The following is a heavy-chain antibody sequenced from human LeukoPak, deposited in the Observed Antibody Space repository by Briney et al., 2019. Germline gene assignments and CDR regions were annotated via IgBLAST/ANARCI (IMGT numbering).Heavy chain of an antibody. CDR3: ARHNEAARRERWFDP. CDR1: GYSFTSYW. CDR2: IYPGDSDT. V-gene: IGHV5-51*01. D-gene: IGHD6-6*01. Sequence: GESLKISCQGSGYSFTSYWIGWVRQMPGKGLEWMGIIYPGDSDTRYSPSFQGQVTISADKSISTAYLQWSSLKASDTAMYYCARHNEAARRERWFDPWGQGTLVTVSS. J-gene: IGHJ5*02.